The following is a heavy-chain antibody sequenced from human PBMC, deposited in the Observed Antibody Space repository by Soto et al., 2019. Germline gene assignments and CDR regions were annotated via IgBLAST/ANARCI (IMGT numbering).Heavy chain of an antibody. CDR3: ARDGEVASNLHWVDL. Sequence: SETLSLTCTVSGGSMISYYWSWIRQPPGKGLEWIGYIYYTGSTNYNPSLKSRVTISVDTSKNQFSLNLSSLTAADTAVYYCARDGEVASNLHWVDLWGQGTLVTVSS. D-gene: IGHD5-12*01. CDR1: GGSMISYY. J-gene: IGHJ5*02. V-gene: IGHV4-59*01. CDR2: IYYTGST.